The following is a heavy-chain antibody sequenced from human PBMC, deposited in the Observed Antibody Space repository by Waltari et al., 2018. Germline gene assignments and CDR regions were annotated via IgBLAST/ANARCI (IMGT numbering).Heavy chain of an antibody. D-gene: IGHD2-2*01. CDR2: ISRPGGNT. CDR1: GFTSNNP. Sequence: EPQLLQSGGGMAQPGGSLRLSCIPSGFTSNNPRAWVRQAPGRGLEWVAGISRPGGNTYYADSVRGRFIISRDLSQNTLYLHLNSLRVEDTAVYYCSHQLLSNFFHGMDVWGQGTTVTVSS. CDR3: SHQLLSNFFHGMDV. V-gene: IGHV3-23*01. J-gene: IGHJ6*02.